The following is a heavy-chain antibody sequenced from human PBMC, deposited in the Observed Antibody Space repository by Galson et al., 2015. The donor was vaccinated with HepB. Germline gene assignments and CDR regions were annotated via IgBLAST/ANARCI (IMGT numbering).Heavy chain of an antibody. CDR2: INTNTGNP. Sequence: SVKVSCKASGYTFTSYAMNWVRQAPGQGLEWMGWINTNTGNPTYAQGFTGRFVFSLDTSVSTAYLQISSLKAEDTAVYYCARRYSSSWYHYFDYWGQGTLVTVSS. CDR3: ARRYSSSWYHYFDY. CDR1: GYTFTSYA. D-gene: IGHD6-13*01. V-gene: IGHV7-4-1*02. J-gene: IGHJ4*02.